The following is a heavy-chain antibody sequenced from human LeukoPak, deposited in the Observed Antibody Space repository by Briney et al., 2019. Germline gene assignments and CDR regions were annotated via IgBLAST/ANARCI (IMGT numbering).Heavy chain of an antibody. D-gene: IGHD5-18*01. CDR2: ISSGSSYT. CDR3: ARSGYSYGDWYFDL. V-gene: IGHV3-21*01. Sequence: GGSLRLSCVVSGFTFSSYSMNWVRQAPGEGLEWVSPISSGSSYTYYADSMKGRFTISRDNAKNSLYLRMNSLRAEDTAVYYCARSGYSYGDWYFDLWGRGTLVTVSS. CDR1: GFTFSSYS. J-gene: IGHJ2*01.